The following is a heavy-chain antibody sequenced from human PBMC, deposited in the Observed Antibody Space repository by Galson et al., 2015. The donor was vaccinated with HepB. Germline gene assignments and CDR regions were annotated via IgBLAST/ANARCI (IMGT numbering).Heavy chain of an antibody. CDR1: ADSISRGNW. CDR3: ARERSGTYSFDY. D-gene: IGHD1-26*01. Sequence: TLSLTCAVSADSISRGNWWGWIRQPPGKGLEWIGYIYFSGNLYYNPSLKSRVTMSVDTSKNQFSLKLSSVTAVDTAVYYCARERSGTYSFDYWGQGTLVTVSS. J-gene: IGHJ4*02. CDR2: IYFSGNL. V-gene: IGHV4-28*02.